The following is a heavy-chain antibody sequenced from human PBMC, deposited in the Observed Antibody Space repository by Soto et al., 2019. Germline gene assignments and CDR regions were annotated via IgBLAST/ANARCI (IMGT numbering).Heavy chain of an antibody. CDR2: IFYFGST. Sequence: ETLSLTCTVSGGSISSYYWSWIRQTPGKGLEWIGYIFYFGSTNYNPSLKSRVTISVDTSKNQFSLKLSSVTAADTAVYYCATSNWFDPWGQGTLVTVSS. CDR3: ATSNWFDP. CDR1: GGSISSYY. V-gene: IGHV4-59*08. J-gene: IGHJ5*02.